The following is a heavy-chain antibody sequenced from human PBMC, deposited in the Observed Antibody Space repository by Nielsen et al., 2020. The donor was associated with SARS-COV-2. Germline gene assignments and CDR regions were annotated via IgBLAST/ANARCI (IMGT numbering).Heavy chain of an antibody. CDR2: ISYDGSNK. CDR3: ARDSGRFFDS. V-gene: IGHV3-30-3*01. Sequence: GGSLRLSCAASGFTFSSHGMHWVRQAPGKGLEWVAFISYDGSNKYYADSVKGRFTISRDNAQNTLYLQMNSLRAEDTAVYYCARDSGRFFDSWGQGNLVTVSS. CDR1: GFTFSSHG. D-gene: IGHD3-10*01. J-gene: IGHJ4*02.